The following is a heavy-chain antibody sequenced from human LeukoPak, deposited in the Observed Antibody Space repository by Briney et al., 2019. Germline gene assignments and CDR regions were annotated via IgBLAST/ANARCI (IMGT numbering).Heavy chain of an antibody. CDR1: GGSISSNY. CDR2: IYYSGST. D-gene: IGHD6-19*01. V-gene: IGHV4-59*01. J-gene: IGHJ4*02. CDR3: AREGDSSGWYFDY. Sequence: SETLSLTCTVSGGSISSNYWSWIRHPPGKGLEWIGYIYYSGSTNYNPSLKSRVTISVDTSKNQFSLKLSSVTAADTAVYYCAREGDSSGWYFDYWGQGTLVTVSS.